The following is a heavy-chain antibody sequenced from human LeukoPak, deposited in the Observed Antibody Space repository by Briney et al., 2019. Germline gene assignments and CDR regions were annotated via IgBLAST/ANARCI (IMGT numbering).Heavy chain of an antibody. V-gene: IGHV5-10-1*01. Sequence: GESLRISCQGSGYSFSSYWITWVRQMPGKGLEWMGRIDPSDSSTNYSPSFRGHVTISVDKSISTAYLQWSSLKASDTAMYYCARAYYCGGGSCKLEYWGQGTLVTVSS. CDR3: ARAYYCGGGSCKLEY. CDR2: IDPSDSST. J-gene: IGHJ4*02. CDR1: GYSFSSYW. D-gene: IGHD2-15*01.